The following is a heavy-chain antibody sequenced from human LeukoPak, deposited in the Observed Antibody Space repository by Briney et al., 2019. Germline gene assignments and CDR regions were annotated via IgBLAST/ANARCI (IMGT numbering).Heavy chain of an antibody. J-gene: IGHJ6*02. D-gene: IGHD2/OR15-2a*01. CDR1: GFTFSRYW. CDR2: ISTDGSST. Sequence: PGGSLRLSCAASGFTFSRYWMHWLRQAPGKGLVWVSRISTDGSSTSYADSVKGRFTISRDNGKNTLYLRMNSLRAEDTAVYYCASYLTSIPSGMDVWGQGTTVTVSS. CDR3: ASYLTSIPSGMDV. V-gene: IGHV3-74*01.